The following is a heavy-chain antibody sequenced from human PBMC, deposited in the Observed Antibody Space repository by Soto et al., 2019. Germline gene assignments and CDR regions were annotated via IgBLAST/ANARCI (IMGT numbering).Heavy chain of an antibody. D-gene: IGHD3-22*01. V-gene: IGHV4-59*01. CDR2: IYYSGST. CDR1: GGSISSYY. Sequence: SETLSLTCTVSGGSISSYYWSWIRQPPGKGLEWIGYIYYSGSTNYNPSLKSRVTISVDTSKNQFSLKLSSVTAADTAVYYCARHSYDSSGYYSPAYFDYWGQGTLVTVSS. J-gene: IGHJ4*02. CDR3: ARHSYDSSGYYSPAYFDY.